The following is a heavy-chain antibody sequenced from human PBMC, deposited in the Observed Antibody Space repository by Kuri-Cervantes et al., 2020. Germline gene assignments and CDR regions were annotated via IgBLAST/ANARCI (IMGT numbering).Heavy chain of an antibody. D-gene: IGHD1-1*01. Sequence: SETLSPTFSVSGGSISSYYWIWIRQPPGKGLEWLGYIYYREYRESTNYSPSLKSRVTISVDSSKYQFSLRLTSVTAADTAIYFCARGRERLRLGWGQVALVTVSS. J-gene: IGHJ4*02. CDR3: ARGRERLRLG. CDR1: GGSISSYY. V-gene: IGHV4-59*01. CDR2: IYYREYREST.